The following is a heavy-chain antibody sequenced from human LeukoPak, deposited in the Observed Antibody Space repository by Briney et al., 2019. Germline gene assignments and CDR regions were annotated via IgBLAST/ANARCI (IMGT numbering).Heavy chain of an antibody. CDR1: GYSFTNYW. Sequence: GESLKISCMGSGYSFTNYWIAWVRQMPGKGLEWMGIIYPDDSDTRYSPSFQGQVTISADKSISTAYLQGRSLKALDTPMYYCAIPKKTGTTRYFYFWGRGTLVTVSS. CDR3: AIPKKTGTTRYFYF. J-gene: IGHJ4*02. D-gene: IGHD1-7*01. CDR2: IYPDDSDT. V-gene: IGHV5-51*01.